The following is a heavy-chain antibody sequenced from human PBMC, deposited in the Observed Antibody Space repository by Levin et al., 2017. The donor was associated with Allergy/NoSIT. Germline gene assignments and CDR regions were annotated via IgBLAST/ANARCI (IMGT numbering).Heavy chain of an antibody. J-gene: IGHJ2*01. D-gene: IGHD2-15*01. CDR3: ARCLCSRGGTCYSNWYFDL. Sequence: PGGSLRLSCGASGITFRNYAMHWVRQAPGKGLEWVAVIWNDGTNKYYGDSVKGRFTISRDNSKNTVFLQMNSLRVEDTAVYYCARCLCSRGGTCYSNWYFDLWGRGTLVNVFS. V-gene: IGHV3-33*01. CDR2: IWNDGTNK. CDR1: GITFRNYA.